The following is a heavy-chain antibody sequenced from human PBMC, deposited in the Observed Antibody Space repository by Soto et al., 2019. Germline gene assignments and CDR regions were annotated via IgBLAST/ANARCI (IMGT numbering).Heavy chain of an antibody. CDR2: IIPILGIA. J-gene: IGHJ4*02. D-gene: IGHD3-10*01. CDR1: GGTFSSYT. CDR3: AREEYYYGSGAFFDY. Sequence: QVQLVQSGAEVKKPGSSVKVSCKASGGTFSSYTISWVRQAPGQGLEWMGRIIPILGIANYAQKFQGRVTIAADKSTSTASMALSSLISEDTAVYYCAREEYYYGSGAFFDYWGQGTLVTVSS. V-gene: IGHV1-69*08.